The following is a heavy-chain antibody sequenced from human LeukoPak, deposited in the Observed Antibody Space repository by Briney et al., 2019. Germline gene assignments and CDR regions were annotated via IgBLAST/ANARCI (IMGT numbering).Heavy chain of an antibody. CDR3: AKVAARRHFDY. Sequence: ASVKVSCKASGYTFTSYYMHWVRQAPGQGLEWMGIINPSGGSTSYAQKLQGRVTMTTDTSTSTAYMELRSLRSDDTAVYYCAKVAARRHFDYWGQGTLVTVSS. CDR1: GYTFTSYY. J-gene: IGHJ4*02. V-gene: IGHV1-46*01. D-gene: IGHD6-6*01. CDR2: INPSGGST.